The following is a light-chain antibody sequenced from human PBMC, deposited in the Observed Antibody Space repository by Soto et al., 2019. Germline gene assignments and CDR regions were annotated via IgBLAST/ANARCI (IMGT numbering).Light chain of an antibody. CDR1: QSVSSY. Sequence: EIVLTQSPATLSLSPGERATLSCRASQSVSSYLAWYQQKPGQAPRLLIYDASNRATGIPARFSGSGSGTDFTLTISNLEPDDFAVYYWQQRSNWPPYTFGQGTKLEIK. CDR3: QQRSNWPPYT. J-gene: IGKJ2*01. CDR2: DAS. V-gene: IGKV3-11*01.